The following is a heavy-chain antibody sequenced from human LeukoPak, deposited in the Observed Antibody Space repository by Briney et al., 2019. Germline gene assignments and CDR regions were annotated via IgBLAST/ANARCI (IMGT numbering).Heavy chain of an antibody. Sequence: PGGSLRLSCAASGFTFSNYAMSWVRQAPGKGLEWVSFISGTGDSTYYADSVKGRFTISKDNSKNTLYLQMNSLRAEDTAIYYCAKDRHRTIFYFDSWGQGTLVTVSA. CDR3: AKDRHRTIFYFDS. CDR1: GFTFSNYA. V-gene: IGHV3-23*01. CDR2: ISGTGDST. J-gene: IGHJ4*02. D-gene: IGHD3-9*01.